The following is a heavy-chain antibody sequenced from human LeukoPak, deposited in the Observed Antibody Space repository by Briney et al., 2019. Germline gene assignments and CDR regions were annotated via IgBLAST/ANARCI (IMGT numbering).Heavy chain of an antibody. CDR1: GGSISTYY. D-gene: IGHD5-18*01. Sequence: EASETLSLTCTVSGGSISTYYWSWIRQPPGKGLEWIGYVYYSGSTNYNPSLKSRVTISADTSKNQFSLKLSSVTAADTAVYYCARDHGYSYGYSYYYYMDVWGKGTTVTVSS. J-gene: IGHJ6*03. CDR2: VYYSGST. V-gene: IGHV4-59*01. CDR3: ARDHGYSYGYSYYYYMDV.